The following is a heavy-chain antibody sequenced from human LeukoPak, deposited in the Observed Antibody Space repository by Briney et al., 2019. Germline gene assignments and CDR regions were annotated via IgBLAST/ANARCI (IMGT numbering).Heavy chain of an antibody. CDR3: ARIREYSSGWYDYDY. J-gene: IGHJ4*02. CDR2: IDWDDDK. D-gene: IGHD6-19*01. Sequence: ESGPALVKPTQTLTLTCTFSGFSLSTSGMRVSWIRQPPGKALEWLARIDWDDDKFYSTSLKTRLTISKDTSKNQMVLTMTNMDPVDTATYYCARIREYSSGWYDYDYWGQGTLVTVSS. CDR1: GFSLSTSGMR. V-gene: IGHV2-70*04.